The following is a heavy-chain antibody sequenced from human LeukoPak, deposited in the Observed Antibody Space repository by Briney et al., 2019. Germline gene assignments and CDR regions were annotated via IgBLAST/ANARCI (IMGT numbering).Heavy chain of an antibody. J-gene: IGHJ6*03. Sequence: PSETLSLTCAVYGGSFSGYYWSWIRQPPGKGLEWIGEINHSGSTNYNPSLKSRVTISVDTSKNQFPLKLSSVTAADTAVYYCASRAHPRYCSSTSCYYYYMDVWGKGTTVTVSS. CDR2: INHSGST. V-gene: IGHV4-34*01. D-gene: IGHD2-2*01. CDR3: ASRAHPRYCSSTSCYYYYMDV. CDR1: GGSFSGYY.